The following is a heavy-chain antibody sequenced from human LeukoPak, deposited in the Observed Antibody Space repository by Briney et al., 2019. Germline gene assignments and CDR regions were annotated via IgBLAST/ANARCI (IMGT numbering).Heavy chain of an antibody. CDR3: ARDFGGYDFQGFDY. V-gene: IGHV1-2*02. CDR1: GYTFTGYY. J-gene: IGHJ4*02. D-gene: IGHD5-12*01. Sequence: WASVKVSCKASGYTFTGYYIHWVRQAPGQGLEWMGWINPNSGGTDYAQKFQGRVTMTRDTSISTAYMELNRLKSDDTALYYCARDFGGYDFQGFDYWGQGTLVTVSS. CDR2: INPNSGGT.